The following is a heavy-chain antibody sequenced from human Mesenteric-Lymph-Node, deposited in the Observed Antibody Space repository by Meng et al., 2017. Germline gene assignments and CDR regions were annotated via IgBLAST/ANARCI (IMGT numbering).Heavy chain of an antibody. CDR2: LYYIGST. D-gene: IGHD3-3*01. CDR3: ARGGRTPGGSYPVDSTEEFDY. Sequence: RRRGPGPGLVKPSETLSPTCTVSGGSISGTNSYWGWIRQPPGKGLEWIGNLYYIGSTFYNPSLKSRVTMSVDTSQNQFTLKLSSVTAADTAVYYCARGGRTPGGSYPVDSTEEFDYWGQGTLVTVSS. J-gene: IGHJ4*02. V-gene: IGHV4-39*06. CDR1: GGSISGTNSY.